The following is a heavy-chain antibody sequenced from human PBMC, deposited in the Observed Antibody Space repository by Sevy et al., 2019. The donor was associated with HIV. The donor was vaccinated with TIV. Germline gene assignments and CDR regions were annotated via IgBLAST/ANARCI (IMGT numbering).Heavy chain of an antibody. D-gene: IGHD2-8*01. Sequence: GGSLRLSCAASGFTFNTHAMNWVRQAPGKGLEWVSVISATGSSTYYADSVKGRFTISRDNAKNSLNLQMNSLRAEDTAVYYCTRNGGAFDNGFDPWGQGTLVTVSS. CDR2: ISATGSST. CDR1: GFTFNTHA. J-gene: IGHJ5*02. CDR3: TRNGGAFDNGFDP. V-gene: IGHV3-23*01.